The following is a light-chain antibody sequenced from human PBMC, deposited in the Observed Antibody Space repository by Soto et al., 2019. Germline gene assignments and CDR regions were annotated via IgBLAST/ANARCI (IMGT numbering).Light chain of an antibody. J-gene: IGKJ2*01. CDR2: DAS. CDR1: QSVSSN. Sequence: EIVMRQSPATLSVSPGERTTLSCTASQSVSSNLGWYQQKPGQAPRLLIYDASTRATGIPARFSGSGSGTEFTLTISSLQSEDFAVYFCQQYDNWPPKSTFGQGTKLEI. CDR3: QQYDNWPPKST. V-gene: IGKV3-15*01.